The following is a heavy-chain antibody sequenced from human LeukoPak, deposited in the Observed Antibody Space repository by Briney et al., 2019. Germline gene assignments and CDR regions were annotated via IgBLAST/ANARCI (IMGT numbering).Heavy chain of an antibody. Sequence: PGGSLRLSCAASGFTFSSYWMSWVRQAPGKGLEWVANIKRDGSEKYYVDSVKGRFTISRDNAKNSLYLQMNSLRAEDTAVYYCAREYYDILTGYNPFDYRGQGTLVTVSS. CDR2: IKRDGSEK. J-gene: IGHJ4*02. CDR1: GFTFSSYW. V-gene: IGHV3-7*01. CDR3: AREYYDILTGYNPFDY. D-gene: IGHD3-9*01.